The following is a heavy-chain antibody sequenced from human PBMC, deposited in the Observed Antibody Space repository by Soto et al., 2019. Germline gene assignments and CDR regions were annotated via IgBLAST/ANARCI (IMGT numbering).Heavy chain of an antibody. V-gene: IGHV1-18*04. CDR1: GYTFTSYG. D-gene: IGHD6-13*01. CDR2: ISAYNGNT. CDR3: ARDLRGKAAAGTDNWFDP. J-gene: IGHJ5*02. Sequence: QVPLVQSGAEVKKPGASVKVSCKASGYTFTSYGISWVRQAPGQGLEWMGWISAYNGNTNYAQKLQGRVTMTTDTSTSTAYMELRSLRSDDTAVYYCARDLRGKAAAGTDNWFDPWGQGTLVTVSS.